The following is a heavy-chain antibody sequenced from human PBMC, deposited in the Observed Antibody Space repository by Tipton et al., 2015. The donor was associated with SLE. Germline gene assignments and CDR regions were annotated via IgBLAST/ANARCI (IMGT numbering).Heavy chain of an antibody. CDR3: AKQTAAAGTGFDY. V-gene: IGHV3-30*18. Sequence: SLRLSCAASGFTFSSYAMNWVRQAPGKGLEWVAVISYDGSNKYYADSVKGRFTISRDNSKNTLYLQMNSLRAEDTAVYYCAKQTAAAGTGFDYWGQGTLVTVSS. D-gene: IGHD6-13*01. J-gene: IGHJ4*02. CDR1: GFTFSSYA. CDR2: ISYDGSNK.